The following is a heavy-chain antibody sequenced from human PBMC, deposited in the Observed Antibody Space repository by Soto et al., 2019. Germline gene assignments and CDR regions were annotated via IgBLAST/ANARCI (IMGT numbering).Heavy chain of an antibody. J-gene: IGHJ4*02. CDR3: ARGFPYSNYFDY. CDR1: GGSIRSGGYY. V-gene: IGHV4-31*03. Sequence: SDTLSLTCTVSGGSIRSGGYYWSWIRQHPGKGLEWIGYIYYSGSTYYNPSLKSRVTISADTSKNQFSLKLSSVTAADTAVYYCARGFPYSNYFDYWGQGTLVPVSS. D-gene: IGHD4-4*01. CDR2: IYYSGST.